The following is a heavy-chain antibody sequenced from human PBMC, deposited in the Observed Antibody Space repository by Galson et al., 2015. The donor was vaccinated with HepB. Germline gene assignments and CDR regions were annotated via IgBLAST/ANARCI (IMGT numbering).Heavy chain of an antibody. CDR2: IYSGGST. CDR1: GFTVSSNY. Sequence: SLRLSCAASGFTVSSNYMSWVRQAPGKGLEWVSVIYSGGSTYYADSVKGRFTISRDNSKNTLYLQMNSLRAEDTAVYYCARDRTVGATFPDYYGMDVWGQGTTVTVSS. D-gene: IGHD1-26*01. J-gene: IGHJ6*02. V-gene: IGHV3-53*01. CDR3: ARDRTVGATFPDYYGMDV.